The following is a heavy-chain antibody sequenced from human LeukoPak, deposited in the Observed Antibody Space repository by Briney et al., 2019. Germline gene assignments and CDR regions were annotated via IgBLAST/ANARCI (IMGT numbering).Heavy chain of an antibody. Sequence: PGGSLRLSCAASGFTFSSYAMSWVRQAPGKGLEWVSAISGSGGSTYYADSVKGRFTISRDNSKNTLYLQMNSLRAEDTAVYYCAKDGVEAVVGATTWVDYWGQGTLVTVSS. CDR1: GFTFSSYA. J-gene: IGHJ4*02. D-gene: IGHD1-26*01. V-gene: IGHV3-23*01. CDR2: ISGSGGST. CDR3: AKDGVEAVVGATTWVDY.